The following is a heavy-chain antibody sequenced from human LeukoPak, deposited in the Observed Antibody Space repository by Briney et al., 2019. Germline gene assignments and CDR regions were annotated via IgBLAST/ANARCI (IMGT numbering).Heavy chain of an antibody. CDR3: ARMAMEAFDY. J-gene: IGHJ4*02. CDR1: GGSISSSSYY. D-gene: IGHD5-18*01. Sequence: SETLSLTCTVSGGSISSSSYYWGWIRQPPGKGLEWIGSIYYSGSTDYNPSLKSRVTISVDTSKNQFSLKLSSVTAADTAVYYCARMAMEAFDYWGQGTLVTVSS. CDR2: IYYSGST. V-gene: IGHV4-39*01.